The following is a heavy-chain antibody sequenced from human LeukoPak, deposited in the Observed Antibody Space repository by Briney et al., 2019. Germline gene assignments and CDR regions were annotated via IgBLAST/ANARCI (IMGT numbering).Heavy chain of an antibody. CDR2: ISSSGSTK. D-gene: IGHD3-22*01. J-gene: IGHJ5*02. V-gene: IGHV3-48*03. CDR3: ARERYDSSGYYEGFDP. Sequence: GGSLRLSCAASGFTFSSYEMNWVRQGPGKGLEWASYISSSGSTKYYADSVKGRFTISRDNSKNTLYLQMNSLRAEDTAVYYCARERYDSSGYYEGFDPWGQGTLVTVSS. CDR1: GFTFSSYE.